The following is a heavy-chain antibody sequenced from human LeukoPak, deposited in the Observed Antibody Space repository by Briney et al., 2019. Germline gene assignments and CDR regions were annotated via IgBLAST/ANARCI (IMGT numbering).Heavy chain of an antibody. CDR2: ISGSGGST. V-gene: IGHV3-23*01. D-gene: IGHD3-3*01. Sequence: PGGSLRLSCAASGFTFSSYAMSWVRQAPGKGLEWVSAISGSGGSTYYADSVKGRFTISRDNPKNTLYLQMNSLRAEDTAVYYCARLTARITIFGVVRGSYWFDPWGQGTLVTVSS. CDR1: GFTFSSYA. J-gene: IGHJ5*02. CDR3: ARLTARITIFGVVRGSYWFDP.